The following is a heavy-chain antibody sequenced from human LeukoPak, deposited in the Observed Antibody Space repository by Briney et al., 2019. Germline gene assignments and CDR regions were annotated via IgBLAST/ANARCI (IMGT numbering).Heavy chain of an antibody. D-gene: IGHD3-10*01. CDR1: GYTFTMYG. J-gene: IGHJ5*02. Sequence: ASVTVSFKASGYTFTMYGISWVRQAPGQGLEWMGWISGFNAYTNYAQKLQGRVTMTTDTSTSTAYMEVRGLRSDDTAVYYCARDHWSHYYGSGGENYFDPWGQGTLVTVSS. CDR2: ISGFNAYT. CDR3: ARDHWSHYYGSGGENYFDP. V-gene: IGHV1-18*01.